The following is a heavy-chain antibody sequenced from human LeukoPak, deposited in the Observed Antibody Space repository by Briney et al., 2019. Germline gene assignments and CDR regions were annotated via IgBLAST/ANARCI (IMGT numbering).Heavy chain of an antibody. CDR1: GFTFSSYA. CDR3: ARGAYDSSGYYDY. J-gene: IGHJ4*02. D-gene: IGHD3-22*01. CDR2: ISYDGSNK. Sequence: GRSLRLSCAASGFTFSSYAMHWVRQAPGKGLEWVAVISYDGSNKYYADSVKGRFTISRENAKNSLCLQMNSLRAEDTAVYYCARGAYDSSGYYDYWGQGTLVTVSS. V-gene: IGHV3-30*14.